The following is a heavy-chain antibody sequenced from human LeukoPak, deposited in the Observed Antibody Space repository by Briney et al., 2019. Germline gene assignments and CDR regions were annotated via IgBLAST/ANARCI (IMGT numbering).Heavy chain of an antibody. D-gene: IGHD3-9*01. V-gene: IGHV4-34*01. CDR1: GGSFSGYY. CDR2: INHSGST. CDR3: ARVIILRWRGIYYFDY. J-gene: IGHJ4*02. Sequence: SSETLSLTCAAYGGSFSGYYWSWIRQPPGKGLEWIGEINHSGSTNYNPSLKSRVTISVDTSKNQFSLKLSSVTAADTAVYYCARVIILRWRGIYYFDYWGQGTLVTVSS.